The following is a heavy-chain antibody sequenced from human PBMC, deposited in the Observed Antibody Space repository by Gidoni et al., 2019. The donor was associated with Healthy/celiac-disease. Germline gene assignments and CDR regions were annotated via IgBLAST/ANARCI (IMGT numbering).Heavy chain of an antibody. J-gene: IGHJ4*02. D-gene: IGHD1-26*01. CDR2: INAGNGNT. CDR1: GYTFTSYA. V-gene: IGHV1-3*01. Sequence: QVQLVQSGAEVKKPGASVKVSCKASGYTFTSYAMHWVRQAPGQRLEWMGWINAGNGNTKYSQKFQGRVTITRDTSASTAYMELSSLRSEDTAVYYCARAARIVGAARDFDYWGQGTLVTVSA. CDR3: ARAARIVGAARDFDY.